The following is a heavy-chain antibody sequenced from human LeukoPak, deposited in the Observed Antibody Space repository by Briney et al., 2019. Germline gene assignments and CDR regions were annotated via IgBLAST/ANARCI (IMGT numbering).Heavy chain of an antibody. Sequence: PGGSLRVSSAASRFTLLNYIWHGVRQARRRGVVGVSSISRSTSYIYYAGSRKGRFTLSRDNAQTSLYLQMNTLRAAETAVYYCARDLSYRSFSGILDYWGQGALVTVSS. CDR2: ISRSTSYI. J-gene: IGHJ4*02. D-gene: IGHD1-26*01. CDR1: RFTLLNYI. V-gene: IGHV3-21*01. CDR3: ARDLSYRSFSGILDY.